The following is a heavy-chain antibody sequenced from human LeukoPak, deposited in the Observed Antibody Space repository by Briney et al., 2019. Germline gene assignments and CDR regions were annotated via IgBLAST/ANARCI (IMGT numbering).Heavy chain of an antibody. CDR3: VRQGGGDNCR. CDR1: GFNLNTND. J-gene: IGHJ4*01. Sequence: TGGSLRLPCAASGFNLNTNDMNWVRQAPGKGLEWVSIMYPWGSAFYTDSVKGRFTVTRDESKNMMFLQMNTLRPDDTAMYYCVRQGGGDNCRWGQGALVTVSS. V-gene: IGHV3-66*02. CDR2: MYPWGSA. D-gene: IGHD4-23*01.